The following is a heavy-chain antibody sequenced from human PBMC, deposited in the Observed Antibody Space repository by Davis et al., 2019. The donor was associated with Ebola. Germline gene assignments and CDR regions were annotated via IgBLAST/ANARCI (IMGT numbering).Heavy chain of an antibody. CDR3: ARGIDFWSGYN. V-gene: IGHV3-38-3*01. D-gene: IGHD3-3*01. CDR1: GFIVSSNE. J-gene: IGHJ4*02. Sequence: GESLKISCAASGFIVSSNEMTWVRQAPGKGLEWVSSVSGGSTSYADSVKGRFTISRDNSKNTLYLQMNSLRAEDTAVYYCARGIDFWSGYNWGQGTLVTVSS. CDR2: VSGGST.